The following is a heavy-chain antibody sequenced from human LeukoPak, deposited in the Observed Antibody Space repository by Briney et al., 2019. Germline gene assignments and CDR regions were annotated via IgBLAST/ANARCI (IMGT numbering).Heavy chain of an antibody. J-gene: IGHJ3*02. CDR3: ARDDYGDYVDAFDI. V-gene: IGHV4-4*07. CDR2: VYISGNT. Sequence: SETLSLTCTVSGGSISSYYWSWIRQPAGKTLEWIGRVYISGNTIYNPSLKSRVTMSVDTSKNQFSLKLSSVTAADTAVYYCARDDYGDYVDAFDIWGQGTMVTVSS. CDR1: GGSISSYY. D-gene: IGHD4-17*01.